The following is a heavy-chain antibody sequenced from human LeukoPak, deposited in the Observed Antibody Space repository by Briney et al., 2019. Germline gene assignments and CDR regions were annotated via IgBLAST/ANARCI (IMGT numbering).Heavy chain of an antibody. V-gene: IGHV3-23*01. CDR2: ITSGGTT. CDR1: GFTFTNYA. CDR3: AKETPKVQGVIFIDN. Sequence: GGSLRLSCAASGFTFTNYAMSWVRQAPGKGLEWVSAITSGGTTYYADSVKGRFTISRDISKNTLYLQMNSLRAEDTALYYCAKETPKVQGVIFIDNWGQGTLVTVSS. J-gene: IGHJ4*02. D-gene: IGHD3-10*01.